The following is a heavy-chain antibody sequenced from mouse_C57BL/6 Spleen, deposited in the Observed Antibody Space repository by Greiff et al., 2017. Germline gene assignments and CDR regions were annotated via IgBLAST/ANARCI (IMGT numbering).Heavy chain of an antibody. CDR1: GYTFTEYT. Sequence: QVQLKESGAELVKPGASVKLSCKASGYTFTEYTIHWVKQRSGQGLEWIGWFYPGSGSIKYNEKFKDKATLTADKSSSTVYMELSRLTSEDSAVYFCARHEEDYDYDAAWFAYWGQGTLVTVSA. CDR2: FYPGSGSI. J-gene: IGHJ3*01. CDR3: ARHEEDYDYDAAWFAY. D-gene: IGHD2-4*01. V-gene: IGHV1-62-2*01.